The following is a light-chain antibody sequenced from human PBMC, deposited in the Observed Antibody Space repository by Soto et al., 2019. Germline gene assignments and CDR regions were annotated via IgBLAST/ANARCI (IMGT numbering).Light chain of an antibody. J-gene: IGKJ1*01. CDR2: GAS. V-gene: IGKV3-20*01. Sequence: EIVLAQSPVTLSLSPGDRVTLSCRASQSVSRSYLGWYQQKPGQAPRLLMYGASIRAAGVPDRFSGSGSGTEFTLTISRLEPEDFTVYYCHHYETFGQGTKVDIK. CDR3: HHYET. CDR1: QSVSRSY.